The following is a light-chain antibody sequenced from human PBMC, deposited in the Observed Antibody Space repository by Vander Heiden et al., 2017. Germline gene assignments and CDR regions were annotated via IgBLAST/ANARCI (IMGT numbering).Light chain of an antibody. CDR3: CSYAGSFRV. CDR2: DVN. CDR1: SSDVGGYNY. Sequence: QSALTQPRSVSGSPGQSVTISCTGTSSDVGGYNYVSWYQQHPGKAHMLIIYDVNKRPAGVPDCFSGSKSDTTASLTISGLQAEDEAYYYCCSYAGSFRVFGTGTKVTVL. V-gene: IGLV2-11*01. J-gene: IGLJ1*01.